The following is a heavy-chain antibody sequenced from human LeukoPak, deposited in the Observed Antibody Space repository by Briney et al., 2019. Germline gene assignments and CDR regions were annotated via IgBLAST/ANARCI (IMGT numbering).Heavy chain of an antibody. J-gene: IGHJ5*02. CDR3: ARVVGNYYGSGSSYNWFDP. Sequence: GGSLRLSCAASGFTFSSYAMHWVRQAPGKGLEWVAVISYDGSNKYYADSVKGRFTISRDNSKNTLYLQMNSLRAADTAVYYCARVVGNYYGSGSSYNWFDPWGQGTLVTVSS. D-gene: IGHD3-10*01. CDR1: GFTFSSYA. CDR2: ISYDGSNK. V-gene: IGHV3-30-3*01.